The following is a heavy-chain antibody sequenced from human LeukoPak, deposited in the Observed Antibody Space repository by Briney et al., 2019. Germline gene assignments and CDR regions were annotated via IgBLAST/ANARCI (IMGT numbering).Heavy chain of an antibody. CDR1: GGSISSSSYY. D-gene: IGHD2-8*01. CDR2: IYYSGST. J-gene: IGHJ3*02. CDR3: ARAYGPLDAFDI. V-gene: IGHV4-39*07. Sequence: SETLSLTCTVSGGSISSSSYYWGWIRQPPGKGLEWIGSIYYSGSTCYNPSLKSRVTISVDTSKNQFSLMLSSVTAADTAVYYCARAYGPLDAFDIWGQGTMVTVSS.